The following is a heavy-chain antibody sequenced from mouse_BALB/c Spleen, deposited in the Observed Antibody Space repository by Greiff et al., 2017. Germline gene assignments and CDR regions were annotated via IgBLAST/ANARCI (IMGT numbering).Heavy chain of an antibody. CDR2: IDPENGDT. Sequence: VQLQQSGAELVRSGASVKLSCTASGFNIKGYYMHWVKQRPEQGLEWIGWIDPENGDTEYAPKFQGKATMTADTSSNTAYLQLSSLTSEDTAVYYCNAGWPGMDYWGQGTSVTVSS. D-gene: IGHD2-3*01. V-gene: IGHV14-4*02. CDR1: GFNIKGYY. J-gene: IGHJ4*01. CDR3: NAGWPGMDY.